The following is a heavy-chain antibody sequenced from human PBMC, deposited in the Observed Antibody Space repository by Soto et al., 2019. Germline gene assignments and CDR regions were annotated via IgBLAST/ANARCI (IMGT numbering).Heavy chain of an antibody. CDR1: GFTFSSYE. D-gene: IGHD2-15*01. CDR3: ARVVVVVVAGSLGIWFDP. CDR2: ISSSGSTI. Sequence: EVQLVESGGGLVQPGGSLRLSCAASGFTFSSYEMNWVRQAPGKGLEWVSYISSSGSTIYYADSVKGRFTISRDNAKNSLYLQMNSLRAEDTAVYYCARVVVVVVAGSLGIWFDPWGQGTLVTVSS. V-gene: IGHV3-48*03. J-gene: IGHJ5*02.